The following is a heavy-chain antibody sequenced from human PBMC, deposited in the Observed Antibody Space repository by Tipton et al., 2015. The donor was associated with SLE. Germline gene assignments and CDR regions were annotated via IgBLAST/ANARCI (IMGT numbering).Heavy chain of an antibody. Sequence: TLSLTCTVSGGSISSHYWSWIRQPPGKGLEWIGTIHYSGTTNYNPSLKGRVTISVDTPNNQFSLSLSSVTAADTAVYYCARGAWIPDYWGQGTTVTVSS. D-gene: IGHD5-12*01. V-gene: IGHV4-59*11. CDR1: GGSISSHY. J-gene: IGHJ4*03. CDR2: IHYSGTT. CDR3: ARGAWIPDY.